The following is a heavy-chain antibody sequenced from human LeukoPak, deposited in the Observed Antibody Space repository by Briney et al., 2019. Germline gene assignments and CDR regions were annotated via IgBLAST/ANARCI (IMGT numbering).Heavy chain of an antibody. J-gene: IGHJ6*03. V-gene: IGHV4-61*02. CDR1: GGSISSGSYY. CDR2: IYTSGST. CDR3: ARIYCGGDCRGYYYHYYMDV. D-gene: IGHD2-21*02. Sequence: PSETLSLTCTVSGGSISSGSYYWSWIRQPAGKGLEWIGRIYTSGSTKYNPSLKSRVTISVDTFKNQFSLKLSSVTAADTAVYYCARIYCGGDCRGYYYHYYMDVWGKGTTVTISS.